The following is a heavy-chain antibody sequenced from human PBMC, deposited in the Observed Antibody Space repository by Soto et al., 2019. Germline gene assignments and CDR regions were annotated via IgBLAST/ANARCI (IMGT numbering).Heavy chain of an antibody. CDR2: IYYSGST. CDR1: GRSISTYY. Sequence: SETLSLTCTASGRSISTYYWSWIRQPPGQGLERIGYIYYSGSTNYNPSIKSRVTISVDTSKNQFSLKLSSVTAADTAVYYFARSYGSGSSFRYYYYYYGMDVWGQGTTVTVS. V-gene: IGHV4-59*01. D-gene: IGHD3-10*01. J-gene: IGHJ6*02. CDR3: ARSYGSGSSFRYYYYYYGMDV.